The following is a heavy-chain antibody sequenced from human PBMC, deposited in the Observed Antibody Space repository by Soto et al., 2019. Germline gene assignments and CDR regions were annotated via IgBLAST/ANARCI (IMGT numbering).Heavy chain of an antibody. Sequence: QVQLVESGGGVVQPGRSLRLSCAASGFTFSSYGMHWVRQAPGKGLEWVAVIWYDGSNKYYADSVKGRFTISRDNSKNTLYLQMNSRRAEDTAVYYCERDLQSSGLPDWYFDLWGRGTLVTVSS. J-gene: IGHJ2*01. CDR3: ERDLQSSGLPDWYFDL. D-gene: IGHD6-19*01. CDR2: IWYDGSNK. CDR1: GFTFSSYG. V-gene: IGHV3-33*01.